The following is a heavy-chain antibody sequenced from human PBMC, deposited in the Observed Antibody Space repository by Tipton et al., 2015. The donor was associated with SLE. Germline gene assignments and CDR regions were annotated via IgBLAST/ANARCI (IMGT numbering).Heavy chain of an antibody. Sequence: TLSLTCTVSGGSISSYYWGWIRQPPGKGLEWIGYIYYSGSTNYNPSLKSRVTISVDTSKNQFSLKLSSVTAADTAVYYCAKLGTILDWFDPWGQGTLVTVSS. CDR1: GGSISSYY. CDR2: IYYSGST. V-gene: IGHV4-59*08. CDR3: AKLGTILDWFDP. J-gene: IGHJ5*02. D-gene: IGHD3-3*01.